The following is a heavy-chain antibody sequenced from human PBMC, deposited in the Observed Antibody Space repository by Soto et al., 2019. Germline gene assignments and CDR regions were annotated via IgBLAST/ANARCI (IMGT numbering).Heavy chain of an antibody. D-gene: IGHD2-15*01. Sequence: EVQLLESGGGLAQPGGSLRLSCVGSGFGFNSYGMSWVRQAPGKGLEGVSGISGSSGNTYYANSVKGRFTISRDNSKNTLYLQMNSLRAGDTAVYYCAKYRGYCSGGSCSREGYLDSWGQGTLVTVSS. CDR2: ISGSSGNT. J-gene: IGHJ4*02. CDR3: AKYRGYCSGGSCSREGYLDS. CDR1: GFGFNSYG. V-gene: IGHV3-23*01.